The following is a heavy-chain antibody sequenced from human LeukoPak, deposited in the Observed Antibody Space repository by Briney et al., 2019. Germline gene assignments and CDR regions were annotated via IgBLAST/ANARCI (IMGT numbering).Heavy chain of an antibody. D-gene: IGHD6-19*01. V-gene: IGHV3-53*01. CDR2: IFSGGST. Sequence: GGSLRLSCAASGFTVSSNYMSWVRQAPGKGLEWVSVIFSGGSTYYADSVKGRFTISRDNSKNTLYLQMNSLRAEDTAVYYCARESGYSSGWYEGYFDFWGQGTLVTVSS. CDR1: GFTVSSNY. CDR3: ARESGYSSGWYEGYFDF. J-gene: IGHJ4*02.